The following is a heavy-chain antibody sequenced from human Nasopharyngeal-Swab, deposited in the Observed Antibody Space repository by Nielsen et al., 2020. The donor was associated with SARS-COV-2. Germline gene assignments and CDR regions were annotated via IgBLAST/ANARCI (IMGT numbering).Heavy chain of an antibody. J-gene: IGHJ4*02. Sequence: WVGQAPGQRLGWIGWIVVGSGNTNYAQKFQERVTITRDMSTSTAYMELSSLRSEDTAVYYCAASLPYDSSGYYSWGQGTLVTVSS. V-gene: IGHV1-58*01. CDR2: IVVGSGNT. D-gene: IGHD3-22*01. CDR3: AASLPYDSSGYYS.